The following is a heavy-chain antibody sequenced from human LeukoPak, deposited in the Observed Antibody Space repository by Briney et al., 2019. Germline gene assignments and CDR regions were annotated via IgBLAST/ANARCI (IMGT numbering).Heavy chain of an antibody. D-gene: IGHD6-6*01. CDR2: IYHSGST. J-gene: IGHJ4*02. CDR3: AALYSSSSGRFDY. Sequence: PSETLSLTCAVSGGSISSSNWWSWVRQPPGKGLEWIGEIYHSGSTYYNPSLKSRVTISVDKSKNQFSLKLSSVTAADTAVYYCAALYSSSSGRFDYWGQGTLVTVSS. CDR1: GGSISSSNW. V-gene: IGHV4-4*02.